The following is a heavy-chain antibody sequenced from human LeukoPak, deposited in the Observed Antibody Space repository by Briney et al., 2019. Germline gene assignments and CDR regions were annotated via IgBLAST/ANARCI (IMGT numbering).Heavy chain of an antibody. CDR1: GFTFSSYA. J-gene: IGHJ3*02. V-gene: IGHV3-23*01. CDR3: ARDGGQDTSYYYDSSGPHDAFDI. D-gene: IGHD3-22*01. CDR2: ISGSGGST. Sequence: GGSLRLSCAASGFTFSSYAMSWVRQAPGKGLEWVSAISGSGGSTYYADSVKGRFTISRDNSKNTLYLQMNSLRAEDAAVYYCARDGGQDTSYYYDSSGPHDAFDIWGQGTMVTVSS.